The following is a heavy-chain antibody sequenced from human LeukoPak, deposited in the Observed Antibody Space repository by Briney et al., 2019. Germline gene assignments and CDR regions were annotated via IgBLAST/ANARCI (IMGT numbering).Heavy chain of an antibody. J-gene: IGHJ4*02. CDR2: IYYSGST. CDR3: ARGPFTMGGFDY. D-gene: IGHD3-10*01. CDR1: GGSISSGGYY. V-gene: IGHV4-31*03. Sequence: DPSETLSLTCTVSGGSISSGGYYWSWIRQHPGKGLEWIGYIYYSGSTYYNPSLKSRVTISVDTSKNQFSLKLSSVTAADTAVYYCARGPFTMGGFDYWGQGTLVTVSS.